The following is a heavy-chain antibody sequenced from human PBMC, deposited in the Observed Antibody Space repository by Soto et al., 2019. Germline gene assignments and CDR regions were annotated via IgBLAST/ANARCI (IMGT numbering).Heavy chain of an antibody. Sequence: QVQLQESGPGLVKPSQTLSLTCSVSGGAINSGAYYWGWIRHHPGKGLEWIGYISYTGRTYSNPSLQSRVSITLDMSQSQFCRKLTSVTAADTPVYLCARVSATVMRWIDPWGQGSLVTVSP. J-gene: IGHJ5*02. D-gene: IGHD3-16*01. CDR1: GGAINSGAYY. V-gene: IGHV4-31*03. CDR3: ARVSATVMRWIDP. CDR2: ISYTGRT.